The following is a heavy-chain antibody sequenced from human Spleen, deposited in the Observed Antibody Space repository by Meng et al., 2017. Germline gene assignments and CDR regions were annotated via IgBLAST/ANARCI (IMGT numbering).Heavy chain of an antibody. CDR1: GFTFSDYY. D-gene: IGHD4-17*01. CDR2: ISSSGSTI. Sequence: GESLKISCAASGFTFSDYYMSWIRQAPGKGLEWVSYISSSGSTIYYADSVKGRFTISRDNAKNSLYLQMNSLRAEDTAVYYCARPPTTVTTEWYYFDYWGQGTLVTVSS. V-gene: IGHV3-11*04. J-gene: IGHJ4*02. CDR3: ARPPTTVTTEWYYFDY.